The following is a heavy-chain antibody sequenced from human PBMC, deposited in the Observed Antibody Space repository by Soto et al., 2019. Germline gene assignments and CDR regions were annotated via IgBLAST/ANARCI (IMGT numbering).Heavy chain of an antibody. V-gene: IGHV6-1*01. J-gene: IGHJ5*02. Sequence: SQTLSLTCAISGDSVSSYSTAWNWIRQSPSGGLEWLGRTYYRSRFFSDYAESVKSRIIINPDTSKNQFSLQLKSVTPEDTAVYYCVRDRYSSSGWFDPWGQGTPVTVSS. CDR2: TYYRSRFFS. CDR3: VRDRYSSSGWFDP. D-gene: IGHD3-10*01. CDR1: GDSVSSYSTA.